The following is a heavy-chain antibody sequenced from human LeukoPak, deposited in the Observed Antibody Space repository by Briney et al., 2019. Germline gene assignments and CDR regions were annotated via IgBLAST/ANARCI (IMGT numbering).Heavy chain of an antibody. Sequence: GASVKVSCKASGYTFTSYYMHWVRQAPGQGLEWMGIINPSGGSTSYAQKFQGRVTMTRNTSISTAYMELSSLRSEDTAVYHCARTYCSSTSCYDLFDYWGQGTLVTVSS. J-gene: IGHJ4*02. CDR2: INPSGGST. CDR1: GYTFTSYY. D-gene: IGHD2-2*01. CDR3: ARTYCSSTSCYDLFDY. V-gene: IGHV1-46*01.